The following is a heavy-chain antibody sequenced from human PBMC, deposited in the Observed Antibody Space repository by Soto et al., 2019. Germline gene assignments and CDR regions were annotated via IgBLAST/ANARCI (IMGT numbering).Heavy chain of an antibody. CDR3: ARDKVPVTTGHFYYFDY. CDR1: GGTFSSYA. J-gene: IGHJ4*02. V-gene: IGHV1-69*13. CDR2: IIPIFGTA. D-gene: IGHD4-17*01. Sequence: ASVKVSCKASGGTFSSYAISWVRQAPGQGLEWMGGIIPIFGTANYAQKFQGRVTITADESTSTAYMELSSLRSEDTAVYYCARDKVPVTTGHFYYFDYWGQGTLVTVSS.